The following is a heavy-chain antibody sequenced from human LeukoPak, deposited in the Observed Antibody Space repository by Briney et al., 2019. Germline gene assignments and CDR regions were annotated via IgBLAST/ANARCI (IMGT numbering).Heavy chain of an antibody. J-gene: IGHJ4*02. V-gene: IGHV3-23*01. CDR1: GFTVSTSA. CDR2: ISGSGGGT. D-gene: IGHD1-7*01. CDR3: AKDGKTRNWNYFQAKPVY. Sequence: GGSLRLSCAADGFTVSTSAMSWVRQAPGKGLEWVSGISGSGGGTYYADSVKGRFSISRDISKNTLYLQMNSLRAEDTAIYYCAKDGKTRNWNYFQAKPVYWGQGTLVTVSS.